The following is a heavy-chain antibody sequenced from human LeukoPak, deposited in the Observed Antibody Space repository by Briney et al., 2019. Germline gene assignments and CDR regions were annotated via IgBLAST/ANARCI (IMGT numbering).Heavy chain of an antibody. CDR2: ISGGGGST. V-gene: IGHV3-23*01. J-gene: IGHJ5*01. CDR1: GFTFSSYS. CDR3: AKGSAYSSSWYGF. D-gene: IGHD6-13*01. Sequence: GGSLRLSCAASGFTFSSYSMNWVRQAPGKGLEWVSGISGGGGSTYYADSVKGRFTISRDNSKNTLFLQMNSLRVADTAVYYCAKGSAYSSSWYGFWGQGTLVTVSS.